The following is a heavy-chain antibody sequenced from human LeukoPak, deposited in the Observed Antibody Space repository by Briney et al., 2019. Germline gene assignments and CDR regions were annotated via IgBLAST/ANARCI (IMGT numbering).Heavy chain of an antibody. CDR2: ISPSGDST. V-gene: IGHV3-23*01. J-gene: IGHJ4*02. Sequence: GGSLRLSCAASGFTFNNYAMNWVRQAPGKGLEWVSHISPSGDSTYYADSVKGRFTISRDSSKNTLSLQMNSLRAEDTAVYYCVRGSYGAYDYWGQGSLVTVSS. CDR1: GFTFNNYA. CDR3: VRGSYGAYDY. D-gene: IGHD4-17*01.